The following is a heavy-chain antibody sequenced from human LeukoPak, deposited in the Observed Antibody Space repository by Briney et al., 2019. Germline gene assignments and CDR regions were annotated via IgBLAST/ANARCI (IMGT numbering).Heavy chain of an antibody. CDR2: ISGSGGST. CDR3: AKDDPRVYGYYVGD. V-gene: IGHV3-23*01. CDR1: GFTFSSYA. Sequence: LTGGSLRLSCAASGFTFSSYAMSWVRQAPGKGLEWVSAISGSGGSTYYADSVKGRFTISRDNSKNTLYLQMNSLRAEDTAVYYCAKDDPRVYGYYVGDWGQGTLATVSS. D-gene: IGHD3-22*01. J-gene: IGHJ4*02.